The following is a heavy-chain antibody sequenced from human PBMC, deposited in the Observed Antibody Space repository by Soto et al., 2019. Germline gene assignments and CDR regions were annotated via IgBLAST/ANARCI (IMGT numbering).Heavy chain of an antibody. CDR3: AKDSRRITMIVVVPRGRFDP. Sequence: GGSLRLSCAASGFTFSSYAMSWVRQAPGKGLEWVSAISGSGGSTYYADSVKGRFTISRDNSKNTLYLQMNSLRAEGTAVYYCAKDSRRITMIVVVPRGRFDPWGQGTLVTVSS. J-gene: IGHJ5*02. D-gene: IGHD3-22*01. CDR1: GFTFSSYA. V-gene: IGHV3-23*01. CDR2: ISGSGGST.